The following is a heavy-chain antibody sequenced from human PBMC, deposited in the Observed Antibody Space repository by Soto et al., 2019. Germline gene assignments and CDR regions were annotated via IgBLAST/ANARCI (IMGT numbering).Heavy chain of an antibody. CDR2: ISARGGIL. CDR3: AKGAIEYSASVDN. V-gene: IGHV3-23*01. CDR1: GFSFSSYA. J-gene: IGHJ4*02. D-gene: IGHD5-12*01. Sequence: EVQLLESGGGLVQPGGSLRLSCAASGFSFSSYAMVWVRQAPGKGLEWVSVISARGGILYFADSVKGRFTISRDNSKNVVSLERNSLRAEDTASLFCAKGAIEYSASVDNVGQGTLVVVSS.